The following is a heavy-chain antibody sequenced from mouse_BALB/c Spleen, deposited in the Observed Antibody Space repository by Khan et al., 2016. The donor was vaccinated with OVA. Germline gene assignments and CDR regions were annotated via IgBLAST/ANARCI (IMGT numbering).Heavy chain of an antibody. D-gene: IGHD1-1*01. J-gene: IGHJ1*01. CDR1: GYSITSDYA. V-gene: IGHV3-2*02. CDR3: ARRYYYGQWYFDV. Sequence: EVQLQESGPGLVKPSQSLSLTCTVTGYSITSDYAWNWIRQFPGNKLEWMAYISYSGSTRSNPSLNSRTSITRDTSKNQFFLQLNSVTTEDTATXYCARRYYYGQWYFDVWGAGTTVTVSS. CDR2: ISYSGST.